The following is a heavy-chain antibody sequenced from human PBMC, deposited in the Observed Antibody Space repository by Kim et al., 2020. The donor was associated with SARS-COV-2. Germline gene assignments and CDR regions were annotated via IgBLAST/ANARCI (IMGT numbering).Heavy chain of an antibody. J-gene: IGHJ6*02. Sequence: GGSLRLSCAASGFTFSSYGMHWVRQAPGKGLEWVAVIWYDGSNKYYADSVKGRFTISRDNSKNTLYLQMNSLRAEDTAVYYCAKGLTELRYFDWLSYYYYGMDVWGQGTTVTVSS. CDR3: AKGLTELRYFDWLSYYYYGMDV. CDR2: IWYDGSNK. CDR1: GFTFSSYG. V-gene: IGHV3-33*06. D-gene: IGHD3-9*01.